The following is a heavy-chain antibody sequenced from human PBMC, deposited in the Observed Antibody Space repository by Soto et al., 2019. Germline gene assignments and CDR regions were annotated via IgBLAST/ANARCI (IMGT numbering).Heavy chain of an antibody. D-gene: IGHD4-4*01. CDR2: IYNSGST. CDR3: ATYSKLFKS. J-gene: IGHJ3*01. V-gene: IGHV4-30-2*01. CDR1: GGYIIGGYYS. Sequence: PSETLSLTCAFSGGYIIGGYYSWSWVRQPPGKGLEWIGFIYNSGSTYYNSSLKSRVTISVDRSKNHFFLNLTSVTAADTAGDYCATYSKLFKSWGQGTKVTVVS.